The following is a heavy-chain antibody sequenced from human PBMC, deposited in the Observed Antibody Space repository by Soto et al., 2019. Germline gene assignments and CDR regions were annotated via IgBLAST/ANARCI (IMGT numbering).Heavy chain of an antibody. Sequence: QVQLVQSGAAVKNPGASVKVSCKASGYTFTGYYMHWVRQAPGQRLEWMGWINPNSGGTNYAQKLQGWVNMTRDTSSSTAYMELSRLRSEDTAVSYCARFRPKTDNYSSGYCDAYYIGVQGTMVTVSS. CDR3: ARFRPKTDNYSSGYCDAYYI. CDR1: GYTFTGYY. J-gene: IGHJ3*02. D-gene: IGHD3-22*01. CDR2: INPNSGGT. V-gene: IGHV1-2*04.